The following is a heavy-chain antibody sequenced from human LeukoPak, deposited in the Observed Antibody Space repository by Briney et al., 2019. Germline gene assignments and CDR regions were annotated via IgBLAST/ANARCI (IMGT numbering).Heavy chain of an antibody. Sequence: GGSLRLSCAASGFTFSSYSMNWVRQAPGKGLEWVSSISSSSSYIYYADSVKGRFTISRDNSKNTLYLQMNSLRAEDTAVYYCARDDYGETFDYWGQGTLVTVSS. V-gene: IGHV3-21*04. CDR3: ARDDYGETFDY. CDR2: ISSSSSYI. CDR1: GFTFSSYS. D-gene: IGHD4-17*01. J-gene: IGHJ4*02.